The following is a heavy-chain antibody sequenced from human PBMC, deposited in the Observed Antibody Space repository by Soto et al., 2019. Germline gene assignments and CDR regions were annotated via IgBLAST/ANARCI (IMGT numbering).Heavy chain of an antibody. Sequence: LRLSCAASGFIFSNYWMSWVRQAPGKGLEWVANIKQDGSEKYYVGSVKGRFTISRDNAKNSVYLQMNLLRVEDTAVYYCARDGYYYGMDVWGQGTTVTVSS. J-gene: IGHJ6*02. CDR3: ARDGYYYGMDV. CDR2: IKQDGSEK. CDR1: GFIFSNYW. V-gene: IGHV3-7*01.